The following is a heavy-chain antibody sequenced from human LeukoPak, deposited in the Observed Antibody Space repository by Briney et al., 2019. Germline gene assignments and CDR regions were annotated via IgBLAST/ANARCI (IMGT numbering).Heavy chain of an antibody. CDR1: RGSISGSY. Sequence: SETLSLTCTVSRGSISGSYWSWIRQPPGKGLEWIGEINHSGSTNYNPSLKSRVTISVDTSKNQFSLKLSSVTAADTAVYYCARSGYYYSGAFDIWGQGTMVTVSS. J-gene: IGHJ3*02. CDR3: ARSGYYYSGAFDI. V-gene: IGHV4-34*01. D-gene: IGHD3-22*01. CDR2: INHSGST.